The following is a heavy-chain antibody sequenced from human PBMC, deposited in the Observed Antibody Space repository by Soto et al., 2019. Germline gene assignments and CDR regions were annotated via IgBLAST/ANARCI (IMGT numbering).Heavy chain of an antibody. CDR1: GGSISSGDYY. Sequence: SETLSLTCAVSGGSISSGDYYWSWIRQPTGKGLEWIGYIYYSGSTYYNPSLKSRVTISVDTSKNQFSLKLSSVTAADTAVYYCARATTVMGSWVFDYWGQGTLVTVSS. V-gene: IGHV4-30-4*01. CDR2: IYYSGST. D-gene: IGHD4-4*01. J-gene: IGHJ4*02. CDR3: ARATTVMGSWVFDY.